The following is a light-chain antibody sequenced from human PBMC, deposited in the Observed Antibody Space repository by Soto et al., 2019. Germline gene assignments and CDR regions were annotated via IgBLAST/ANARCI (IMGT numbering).Light chain of an antibody. V-gene: IGKV3-11*01. Sequence: EIVLTQSPATLSLSPGERATLSCRASQSVGSYLAWYQQKPGQAPRLLIYDASNRATGIPARFSGSGSGTDFPLTISRLQPEDFAVYLSQQRSNWLTFGGGTKVEIK. CDR1: QSVGSY. CDR3: QQRSNWLT. J-gene: IGKJ4*01. CDR2: DAS.